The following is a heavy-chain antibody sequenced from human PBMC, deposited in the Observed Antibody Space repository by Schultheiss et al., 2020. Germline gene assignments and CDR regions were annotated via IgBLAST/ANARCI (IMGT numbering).Heavy chain of an antibody. D-gene: IGHD3-3*01. CDR1: GFTFSSYG. J-gene: IGHJ6*04. CDR2: ISYDGSNK. CDR3: ASYDFPGGMDV. Sequence: WGSLRLSCAASGFTFSSYGMHWVRQAPGKGLEWVAVISYDGSNKYYADSVKGRFTISRDNSKNTLYLQMNSLRAEDTAVYYCASYDFPGGMDVWGKGTTVTVSS. V-gene: IGHV3-30*03.